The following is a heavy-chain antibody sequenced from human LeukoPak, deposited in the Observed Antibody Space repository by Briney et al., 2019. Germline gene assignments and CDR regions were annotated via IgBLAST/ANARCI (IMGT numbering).Heavy chain of an antibody. Sequence: GGSLRLSCAASGFTFSNAWMSWVRQAPGKGLEWVGRIKSKTDGGTTDYAAPVKGRFTISRDDSRSTAYLQMDNVRPEDTGIYYCTRDEYGYGSNFFDYWGQGTLVTVST. CDR1: GFTFSNAW. V-gene: IGHV3-15*01. J-gene: IGHJ4*02. CDR2: IKSKTDGGTT. CDR3: TRDEYGYGSNFFDY. D-gene: IGHD5-18*01.